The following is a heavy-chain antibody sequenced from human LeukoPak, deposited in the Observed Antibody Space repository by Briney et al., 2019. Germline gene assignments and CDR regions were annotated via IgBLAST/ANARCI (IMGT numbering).Heavy chain of an antibody. V-gene: IGHV3-23*01. CDR1: GFTFSSYA. CDR2: ISGRGGST. J-gene: IGHJ4*02. CDR3: AKRLGTTYPDF. D-gene: IGHD1-1*01. Sequence: GGSLRLSCAASGFTFSSYAMSWVGQSPGKGREGVSAISGRGGSTYYAGSVKGRFNIYSEHSKNTLYLQMNSLGAEYTAVYYCAKRLGTTYPDFWGQGTLVTVSS.